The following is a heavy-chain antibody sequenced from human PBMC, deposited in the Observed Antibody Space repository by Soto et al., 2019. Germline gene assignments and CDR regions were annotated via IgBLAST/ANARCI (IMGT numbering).Heavy chain of an antibody. CDR3: APRRITLPH. CDR2: IYSGGTT. J-gene: IGHJ4*02. V-gene: IGHV3-66*01. D-gene: IGHD3-10*01. CDR1: RFAVSDNY. Sequence: AGSLRLSCAASRFAVSDNYMSWVRQAPGKGLEFVSLIYSGGTTSYADSVKGRFTISRDNSKNTLYLQMNNLRAEDTAVYYFAPRRITLPHWGQGTLVTVSS.